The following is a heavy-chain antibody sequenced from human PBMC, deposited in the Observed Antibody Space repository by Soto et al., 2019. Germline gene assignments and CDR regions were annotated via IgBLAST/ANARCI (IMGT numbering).Heavy chain of an antibody. J-gene: IGHJ6*01. CDR1: GDTDTNYV. CDR3: EAAMTYRKFSGF. CDR2: IFPKFGTT. V-gene: IGHV1-69*13. Sequence: SVRVSCKASGDTDTNYVISWVRQAPGQGLERIGGIFPKFGTTYSAQKLQDRLTITADESTSTVYMQLSSLKLNDTAVYYCEAAMTYRKFSGFWGKGNTVTVSS. D-gene: IGHD5-12*01.